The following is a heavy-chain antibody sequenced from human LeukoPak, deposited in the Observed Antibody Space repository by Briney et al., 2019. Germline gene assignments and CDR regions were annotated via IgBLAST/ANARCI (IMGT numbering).Heavy chain of an antibody. J-gene: IGHJ4*02. CDR1: GLTFSRYW. Sequence: GGSLRLSCAPSGLTFSRYWMTWVRQTPEKGLEWVASIKDDGRQKYYVDSVKGRFTVSRDNAKNSAYLQMDSLRAEDTALYYCARDASRGFDTWGQGTLVTVSS. CDR2: IKDDGRQK. D-gene: IGHD5-24*01. CDR3: ARDASRGFDT. V-gene: IGHV3-7*01.